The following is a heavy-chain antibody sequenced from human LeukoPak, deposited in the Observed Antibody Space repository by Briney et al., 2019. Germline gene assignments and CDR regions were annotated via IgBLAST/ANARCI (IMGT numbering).Heavy chain of an antibody. Sequence: GGSLRLSCAASGFTFSSYAMSWVRQAPGKGLEWVSAISGSGGSTYYADSVKGRFTISRDNSKNTLYLQMNSLRAEDTAVYYCAKGVKIFGVVIALDYWGQGTLVTVSS. CDR3: AKGVKIFGVVIALDY. J-gene: IGHJ4*02. CDR2: ISGSGGST. CDR1: GFTFSSYA. D-gene: IGHD3-3*01. V-gene: IGHV3-23*01.